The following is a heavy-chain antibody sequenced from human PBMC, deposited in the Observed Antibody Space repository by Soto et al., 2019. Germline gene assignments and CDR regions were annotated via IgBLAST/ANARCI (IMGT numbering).Heavy chain of an antibody. CDR1: GFTFSSYW. CDR2: INSDGSST. V-gene: IGHV3-74*01. D-gene: IGHD6-19*01. J-gene: IGHJ4*02. CDR3: AWSSGWYSDYFDY. Sequence: PGGSLRLSCAASGFTFSSYWMHWVRQAPGKGLVWVSRINSDGSSTSYADSVKGRFTISRDNAKNTLYLQMNSLRAEDTAVYYCAWSSGWYSDYFDYWGQGTLVTVSS.